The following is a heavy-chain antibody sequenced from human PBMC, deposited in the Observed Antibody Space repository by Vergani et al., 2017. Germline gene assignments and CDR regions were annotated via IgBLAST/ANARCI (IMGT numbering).Heavy chain of an antibody. J-gene: IGHJ6*02. Sequence: QVQLQQWGAGLLKPSETLSLTCAVYGGSFSGYYWSWIRQPPGKGLEWIGEINHSGSTNYNPSLKSRVTISVDTSKNQFSLKLSSVTAADTAVYYCARAIAAAGTMVGYYYYGMDVWGQGTTVTVSS. D-gene: IGHD6-13*01. CDR2: INHSGST. CDR1: GGSFSGYY. V-gene: IGHV4-34*01. CDR3: ARAIAAAGTMVGYYYYGMDV.